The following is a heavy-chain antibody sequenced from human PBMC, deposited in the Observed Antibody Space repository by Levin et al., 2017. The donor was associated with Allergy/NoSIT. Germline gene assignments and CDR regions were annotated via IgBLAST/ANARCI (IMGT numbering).Heavy chain of an antibody. J-gene: IGHJ4*02. CDR3: AKGGGSYSPVGVGEGTFDY. CDR2: ISGSGGST. CDR1: GFTFSSYA. D-gene: IGHD1-26*01. Sequence: GGSLRLSCAASGFTFSSYAMSWVRQAPGKGLEWVSAISGSGGSTYYADSVKGRFTISRDNSKNTLYLQMNSLRAEDTAVYYCAKGGGSYSPVGVGEGTFDYWGQGTLVTVSS. V-gene: IGHV3-23*01.